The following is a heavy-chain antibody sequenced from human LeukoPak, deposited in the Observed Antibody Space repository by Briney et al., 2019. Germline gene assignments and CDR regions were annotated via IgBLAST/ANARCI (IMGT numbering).Heavy chain of an antibody. CDR3: SSGSHARSSSPY. CDR2: IIPIFGTA. V-gene: IGHV1-69*13. D-gene: IGHD3-10*01. Sequence: GASVKVSCKASGGTFSSYAISWVRQAPGQWLEWMGGIIPIFGTANYAQKFQGRVTITADESTSTAYMELSSLRSEDTAVYYCSSGSHARSSSPYWGQGTLVTVSS. CDR1: GGTFSSYA. J-gene: IGHJ4*02.